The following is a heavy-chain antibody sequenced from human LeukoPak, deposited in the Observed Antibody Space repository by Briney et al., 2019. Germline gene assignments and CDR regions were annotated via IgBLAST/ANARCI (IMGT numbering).Heavy chain of an antibody. V-gene: IGHV4-4*08. D-gene: IGHD1-26*01. CDR3: AKDPLGSGSYRWFDP. CDR1: GGSISSYY. Sequence: SETLSLTCTVSGGSISSYYWSWIRQPPGKGLEWIGYIYNSGSTNYNPSLKSRVTISVDTSKNQFSLKLSSVTAADTAVYYCAKDPLGSGSYRWFDPWGQGTLVTVSS. CDR2: IYNSGST. J-gene: IGHJ5*02.